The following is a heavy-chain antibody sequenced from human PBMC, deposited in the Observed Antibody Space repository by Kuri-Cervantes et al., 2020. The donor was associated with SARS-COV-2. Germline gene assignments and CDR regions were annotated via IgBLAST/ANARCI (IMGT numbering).Heavy chain of an antibody. D-gene: IGHD5-12*01. V-gene: IGHV3-30*03. CDR1: GFTFSPYG. J-gene: IGHJ4*02. CDR3: ARAQRGLMVALDY. Sequence: GESLKISCAASGFTFSPYGMQWVRQAPGKGLEWVAVISYDGSNKYYADSVKGRFTISRDDAKNSLYLQMNSLRAEDTAVYYCARAQRGLMVALDYWGQGTLVTVSS. CDR2: ISYDGSNK.